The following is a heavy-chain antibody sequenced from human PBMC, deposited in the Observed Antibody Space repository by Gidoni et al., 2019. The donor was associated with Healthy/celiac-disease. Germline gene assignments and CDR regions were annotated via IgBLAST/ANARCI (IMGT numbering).Heavy chain of an antibody. Sequence: EVQLLQSGAELKTPGESLKISCKGSGYSFTSYWIRWVRQMPGKGLEWMGIIYPGDSDTRYSPSFQGQVTISADKSISTAYLQWSSLKASDTAMYYCARRVRSGSDVYRRPVYYFDYWGQGTLVTVSS. CDR1: GYSFTSYW. J-gene: IGHJ4*02. D-gene: IGHD1-26*01. V-gene: IGHV5-51*01. CDR2: IYPGDSDT. CDR3: ARRVRSGSDVYRRPVYYFDY.